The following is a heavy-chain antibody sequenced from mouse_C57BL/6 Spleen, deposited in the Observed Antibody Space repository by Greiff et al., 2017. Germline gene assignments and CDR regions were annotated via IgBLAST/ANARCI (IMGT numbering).Heavy chain of an antibody. D-gene: IGHD1-1*01. CDR1: GYTFTSYW. Sequence: QLQQPGAELVKPGASVKMSCKASGYTFTSYWITWVKQRPGQGLEWIGDIYPGSGSTNYNEKFKSKATLTVDTSSSTAYMQLSSLTSEDSAVYYCARRYYYGSSYEDAMDYWGQGTSVTVSS. CDR2: IYPGSGST. CDR3: ARRYYYGSSYEDAMDY. V-gene: IGHV1-55*01. J-gene: IGHJ4*01.